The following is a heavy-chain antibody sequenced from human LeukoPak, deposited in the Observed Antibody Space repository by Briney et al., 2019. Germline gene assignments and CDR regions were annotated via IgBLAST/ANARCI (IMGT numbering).Heavy chain of an antibody. V-gene: IGHV4-39*01. Sequence: SETLSLTCTVSGVSISSSNSYWGWIRQPPGKGLEWIGSIYYTGNTYYNASLKSRVTISIDTSKNQISLRLTSVTVTDTAMYYCPRQTASGLFTLPGGQGTLVTVSS. CDR2: IYYTGNT. D-gene: IGHD3/OR15-3a*01. CDR1: GVSISSSNSY. J-gene: IGHJ4*02. CDR3: PRQTASGLFTLP.